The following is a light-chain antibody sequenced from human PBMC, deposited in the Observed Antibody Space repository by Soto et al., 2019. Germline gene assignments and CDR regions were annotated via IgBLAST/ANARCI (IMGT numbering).Light chain of an antibody. Sequence: DIQMTQSPSSLSASVEDRVSITCRASQSISSYLNWYQQKPGKAPKLLLYVASNLQSGVPSRFSGSGSGTDFTLTISSLQPEDFATYSCQQSYSTPLTSGGGTKVEIK. V-gene: IGKV1-39*01. CDR2: VAS. CDR3: QQSYSTPLT. CDR1: QSISSY. J-gene: IGKJ4*01.